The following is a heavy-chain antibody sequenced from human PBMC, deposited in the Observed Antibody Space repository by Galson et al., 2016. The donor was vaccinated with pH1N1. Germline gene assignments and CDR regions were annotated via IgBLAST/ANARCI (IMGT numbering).Heavy chain of an antibody. Sequence: SVKVSCKASGGTFGSYGISWVRQAPGQGLEWTGGINPMGGINPIFKTSNYAQKFQGRVTITADESMGTAYMDLRSLISEDTAIYYFAKDRYFDTSGYYFESDYWGQGTLVTVSS. CDR1: GGTFGSYG. CDR2: INPIFKTS. CDR3: AKDRYFDTSGYYFESDY. V-gene: IGHV1-69*13. J-gene: IGHJ4*02. D-gene: IGHD3-22*01.